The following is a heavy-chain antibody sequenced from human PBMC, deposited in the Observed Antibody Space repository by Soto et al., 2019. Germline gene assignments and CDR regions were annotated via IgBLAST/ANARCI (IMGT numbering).Heavy chain of an antibody. J-gene: IGHJ3*02. V-gene: IGHV3-48*03. CDR3: ARVLSSQGGDAFDI. CDR1: GFTFSSYE. D-gene: IGHD3-16*02. CDR2: ISSSGSTI. Sequence: PGGSLRLSCAASGFTFSSYEMNWVRQAPGKGLEWVSCISSSGSTIYYADSVKGRFTISRDNAKNSLYLQMNSLRAEDTAVYYCARVLSSQGGDAFDIWGQGTMVTVSS.